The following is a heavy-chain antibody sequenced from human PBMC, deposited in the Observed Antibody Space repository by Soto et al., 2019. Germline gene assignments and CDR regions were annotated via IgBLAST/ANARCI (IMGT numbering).Heavy chain of an antibody. D-gene: IGHD3-3*01. Sequence: ASVKVSCKASGYTFTSYGISWVRQAPGQGLEWMGWISAYNGNTNYAQKLQGRVTMTTDTSTSTAYMELRSLRSDHTAVYYCGRGRRYDFWGGYSEIWDSWGQGTLVTVSS. CDR2: ISAYNGNT. CDR3: GRGRRYDFWGGYSEIWDS. V-gene: IGHV1-18*01. CDR1: GYTFTSYG. J-gene: IGHJ4*02.